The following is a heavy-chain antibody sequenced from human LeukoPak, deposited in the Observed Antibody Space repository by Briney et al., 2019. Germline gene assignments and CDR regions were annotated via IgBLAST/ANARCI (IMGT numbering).Heavy chain of an antibody. Sequence: GESLKISCNGLGYKFTTYWIGWVRQMPGKGLEWMGIIYPADSDTRYSPSFQGQVTISADKSITTAYLQWSSLKASDTALFYCARLNAGATHFDYWGQGALVTVSS. D-gene: IGHD1-26*01. J-gene: IGHJ4*02. V-gene: IGHV5-51*01. CDR1: GYKFTTYW. CDR3: ARLNAGATHFDY. CDR2: IYPADSDT.